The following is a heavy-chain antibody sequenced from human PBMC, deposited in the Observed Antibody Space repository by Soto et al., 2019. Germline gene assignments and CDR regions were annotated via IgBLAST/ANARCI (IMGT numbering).Heavy chain of an antibody. D-gene: IGHD3-22*01. J-gene: IGHJ6*02. V-gene: IGHV1-18*01. CDR3: ARGGYYDSSGSRDYHYYGMNV. Sequence: ASVKVSCKASGYTFSSYGISWVRQAPGQGLEWLGWISPYNDDTKYAQKVQGRVFMTTDTSSKTAYLDPRSLRSDDTAVYYCARGGYYDSSGSRDYHYYGMNVWGQGTTVTVSS. CDR2: ISPYNDDT. CDR1: GYTFSSYG.